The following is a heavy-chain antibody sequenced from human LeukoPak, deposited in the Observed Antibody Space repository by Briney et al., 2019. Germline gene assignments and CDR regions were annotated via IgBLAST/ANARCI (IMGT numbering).Heavy chain of an antibody. Sequence: GASVKVSCKASGGTFSSYAISWVRQAPGQGLEWMGGIIPIFGTANYAQKFQGRVTITADKSTSTAYMELSSLRSEDTAVYYCASTYYYGSGSFNNDDYWGQGTLVTVSS. J-gene: IGHJ4*02. CDR2: IIPIFGTA. V-gene: IGHV1-69*06. D-gene: IGHD3-10*01. CDR3: ASTYYYGSGSFNNDDY. CDR1: GGTFSSYA.